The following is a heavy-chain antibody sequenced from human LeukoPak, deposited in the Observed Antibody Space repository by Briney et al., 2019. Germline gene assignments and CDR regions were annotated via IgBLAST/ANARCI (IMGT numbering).Heavy chain of an antibody. J-gene: IGHJ3*01. D-gene: IGHD3-16*01. CDR2: IFYSGRT. CDR3: ARQTITFGGAAAFDV. V-gene: IGHV4-59*01. Sequence: SETLSLTCTVSGGSISSYYWNWIRQPPGKGLEWIGYIFYSGRTSYNPSLKSRVTLSVDTSKNWFSLRLTSVTAADTAVYYCARQTITFGGAAAFDVWGQGTMITVSS. CDR1: GGSISSYY.